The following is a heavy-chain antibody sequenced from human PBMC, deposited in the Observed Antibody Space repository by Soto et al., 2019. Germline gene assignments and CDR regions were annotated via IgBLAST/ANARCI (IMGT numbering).Heavy chain of an antibody. J-gene: IGHJ4*02. V-gene: IGHV1-8*01. D-gene: IGHD3-10*01. Sequence: QVQLVQSGAEVKKPGASVKVSCTGSGYTFRSYDIHWVRQATGQGLEWMGWVNPNTGNTGYAQKFQGRVTMTRDMAKSSAYMEVNSLTSEDTAIYYCARAYGAGSVHFWGQRTLVAVS. CDR2: VNPNTGNT. CDR1: GYTFRSYD. CDR3: ARAYGAGSVHF.